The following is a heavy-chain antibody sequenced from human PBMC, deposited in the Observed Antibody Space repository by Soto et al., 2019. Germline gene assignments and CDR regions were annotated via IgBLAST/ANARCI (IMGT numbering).Heavy chain of an antibody. V-gene: IGHV1-69*08. D-gene: IGHD3-22*01. CDR3: ASLNNYDSSGAFDY. CDR1: GGTFTTYT. J-gene: IGHJ4*02. CDR2: VIPILGTT. Sequence: SVKVSCKASGGTFTTYTFSWVRQAPGQGLEWMGTVIPILGTTHYAQKFQGRVTITADKSTDTAYMELRTLSSEDTAVYYCASLNNYDSSGAFDYWGQGTLVTVSS.